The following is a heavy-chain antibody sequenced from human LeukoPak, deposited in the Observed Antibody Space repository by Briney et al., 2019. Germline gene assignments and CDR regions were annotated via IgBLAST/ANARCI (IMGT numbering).Heavy chain of an antibody. CDR1: GFTFSSYW. Sequence: GGSLRLSCAASGFTFSSYWMSWVRQAPGKGLEWVANIKQDGREKYYVDSVKGRFTISRDNAKNSLYLQMNSLRAEDTAVYYCAKNAPGHIVVVVAATGPYYFDYWGQGTLVTVSS. CDR2: IKQDGREK. D-gene: IGHD2-15*01. J-gene: IGHJ4*02. CDR3: AKNAPGHIVVVVAATGPYYFDY. V-gene: IGHV3-7*03.